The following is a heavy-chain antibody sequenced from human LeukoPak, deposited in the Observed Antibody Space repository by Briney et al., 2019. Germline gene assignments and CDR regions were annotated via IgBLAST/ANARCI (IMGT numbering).Heavy chain of an antibody. CDR2: IYHSGST. D-gene: IGHD6-19*01. V-gene: IGHV4-38-2*02. Sequence: PSETLSLTCTVSGYSISSGYYWGWIRQPPGKGLEWIGSIYHSGSTYYNPSLKSRVTISVDTSKNQFSLKLSSVTAADTAVYYCARGRLLYSSGWYTGVEDQDYFDYWGQGTLVTVSS. J-gene: IGHJ4*02. CDR1: GYSISSGYY. CDR3: ARGRLLYSSGWYTGVEDQDYFDY.